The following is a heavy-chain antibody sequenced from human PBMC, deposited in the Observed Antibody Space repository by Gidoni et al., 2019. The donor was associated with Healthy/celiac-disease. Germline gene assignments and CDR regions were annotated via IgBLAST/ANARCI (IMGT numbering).Heavy chain of an antibody. CDR1: GYTFTSYG. CDR3: ARVFHGYCSGGSCYPRYMDV. Sequence: QVQLVQSGAEVKKPGASVKVSCKASGYTFTSYGISWVRQAPGQGLEWMGWISASNGNTNYSQKLQDRVTMTTDTSTSTAYMELRSLRSDDTAVYYCARVFHGYCSGGSCYPRYMDVWGKGTTVTVSS. CDR2: ISASNGNT. V-gene: IGHV1-18*01. J-gene: IGHJ6*03. D-gene: IGHD2-15*01.